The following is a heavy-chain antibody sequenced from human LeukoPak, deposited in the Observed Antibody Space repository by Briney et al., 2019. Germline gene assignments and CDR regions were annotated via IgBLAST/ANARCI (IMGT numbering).Heavy chain of an antibody. D-gene: IGHD6-19*01. CDR3: AKDHRALAVAGHFDY. J-gene: IGHJ4*02. CDR1: GFTFDDYA. V-gene: IGHV3-9*03. Sequence: PGGFLRLSCAASGFTFDDYAMHWVRQAPGKGLEWVSGISWNSGSIGYADSVKGRFTISRDNAKNSLYLQMNSLRAEDMALYYCAKDHRALAVAGHFDYWGQGTLVTVSS. CDR2: ISWNSGSI.